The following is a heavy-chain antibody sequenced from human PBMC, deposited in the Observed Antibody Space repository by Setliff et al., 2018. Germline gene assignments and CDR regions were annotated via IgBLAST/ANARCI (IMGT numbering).Heavy chain of an antibody. CDR3: ARNDRPWRYYFDY. J-gene: IGHJ4*02. Sequence: PGGSLRLSCAASGFTFSSYWMSWVRQAPGKGLEWVANIKQDGSEKYYVDSVKGRFTISRDNAKNSLYLQMNSLRAEDTAVYYCARNDRPWRYYFDYWGQGTLVTVS. V-gene: IGHV3-7*01. CDR1: GFTFSSYW. D-gene: IGHD3-9*01. CDR2: IKQDGSEK.